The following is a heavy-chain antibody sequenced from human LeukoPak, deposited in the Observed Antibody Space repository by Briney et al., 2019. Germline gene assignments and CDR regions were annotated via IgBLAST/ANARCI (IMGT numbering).Heavy chain of an antibody. V-gene: IGHV3-23*01. J-gene: IGHJ4*02. Sequence: GGSLRLSCAASGFTFSSYSMNWVRQAPGKGLEWVSTISGSGGSTYYADSVKGRFTISRDNSKNTLYLQMNSLRAEDTAIYYCAKGGYCSSTSCPYDYWGQGTLVTVSS. CDR1: GFTFSSYS. D-gene: IGHD2-2*01. CDR2: ISGSGGST. CDR3: AKGGYCSSTSCPYDY.